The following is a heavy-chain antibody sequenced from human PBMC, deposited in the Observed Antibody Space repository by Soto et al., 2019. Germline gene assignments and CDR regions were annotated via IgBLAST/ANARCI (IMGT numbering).Heavy chain of an antibody. Sequence: QLQLLESGGDLVKPGGSLRLSCAASGFTVSGNDLSWIRQAPGKGLEWVSSIGSSGRAIYYADSVKDRFTISRDNTRDSLYLHMSSLRAEDSAICYCASHHSSGWLYFDSWGQGTLVTVSS. J-gene: IGHJ4*02. V-gene: IGHV3-11*01. CDR3: ASHHSSGWLYFDS. CDR2: IGSSGRAI. CDR1: GFTVSGND. D-gene: IGHD6-19*01.